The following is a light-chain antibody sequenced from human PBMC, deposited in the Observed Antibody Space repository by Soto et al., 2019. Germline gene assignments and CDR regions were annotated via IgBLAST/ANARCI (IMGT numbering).Light chain of an antibody. J-gene: IGKJ1*01. Sequence: IVLTHSPGTLSLSPGEIATLSFRAMHGVSNNYLAWYQQKPGQSPRLLIYGASSRATGIPDRFSGSGSGTDFTLTISRLEPEDFAVYYCQQYGSSPAPFGQGTKVDIK. V-gene: IGKV3-20*01. CDR1: HGVSNNY. CDR3: QQYGSSPAP. CDR2: GAS.